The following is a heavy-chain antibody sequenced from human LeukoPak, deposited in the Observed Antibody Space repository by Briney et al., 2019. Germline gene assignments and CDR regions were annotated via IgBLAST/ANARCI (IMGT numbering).Heavy chain of an antibody. J-gene: IGHJ5*02. CDR2: IYHSGST. Sequence: SETLSLTCIVSGYSISSGYYWGWIRQPPGKGLEWIGGIYHSGSTYYNPSLKSRVTMSVDTSKNQFSLKLSSVTAADTAVYYCARAIVVPAGDGWFDPWGQGTLVTVSS. D-gene: IGHD2-2*01. CDR3: ARAIVVPAGDGWFDP. CDR1: GYSISSGYY. V-gene: IGHV4-38-2*02.